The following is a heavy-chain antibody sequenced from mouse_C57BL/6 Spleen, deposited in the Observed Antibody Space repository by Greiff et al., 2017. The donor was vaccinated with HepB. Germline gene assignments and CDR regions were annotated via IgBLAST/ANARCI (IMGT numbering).Heavy chain of an antibody. J-gene: IGHJ2*01. Sequence: QVQLQQSGAELVKPGASVKLSCKASGYTFTSYWMQWVKQRPGQGLEWIGEIDPSDSYTNYNQKFKGKATLTVDTSSRTAYMQLSSLTSEDSAVYYCARRGGSSDFDYWGQGTTLTVSS. D-gene: IGHD1-1*01. CDR2: IDPSDSYT. CDR1: GYTFTSYW. V-gene: IGHV1-50*01. CDR3: ARRGGSSDFDY.